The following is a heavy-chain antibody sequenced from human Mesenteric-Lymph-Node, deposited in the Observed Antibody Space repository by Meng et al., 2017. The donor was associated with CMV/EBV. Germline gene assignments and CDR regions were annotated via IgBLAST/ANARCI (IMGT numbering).Heavy chain of an antibody. V-gene: IGHV4-39*01. Sequence: LETLSLTCTVSGGSISRSSFYWGWIRQPPGKGLEWIGSIYYSGSTYYNPSLKSRVTISVDTSKNQFSLNLSSVTAADTAVYYCARRETTGTTVDYWGQGTLVTVSS. J-gene: IGHJ4*02. CDR1: GGSISRSSFY. CDR3: ARRETTGTTVDY. D-gene: IGHD1-1*01. CDR2: IYYSGST.